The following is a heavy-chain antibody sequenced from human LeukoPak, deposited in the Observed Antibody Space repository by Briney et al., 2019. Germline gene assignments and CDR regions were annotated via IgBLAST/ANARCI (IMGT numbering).Heavy chain of an antibody. D-gene: IGHD3-22*01. Sequence: PSETLSLTCTVSGGSISSSSYYWGWIRQPPGKGLEWIGSIYYSGSTYYNPSLKSRVSISVDTSKNQFSLKLSSVTAAVTAVYYCARHEGSGYYYAFDYWGQGTLVTVSS. CDR3: ARHEGSGYYYAFDY. CDR2: IYYSGST. CDR1: GGSISSSSYY. J-gene: IGHJ4*02. V-gene: IGHV4-39*01.